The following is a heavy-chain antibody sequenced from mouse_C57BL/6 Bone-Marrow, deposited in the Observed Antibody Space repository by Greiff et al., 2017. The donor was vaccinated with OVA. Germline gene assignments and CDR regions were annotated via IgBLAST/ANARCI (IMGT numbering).Heavy chain of an antibody. Sequence: EVMLVESGGGLVQPGESLKLSCESNEYEFPSHDMSWVRKTPEKRLELVAAINSDGGSTYYPDTMERRFIISRDNTKKTLYLQMSSLRSEDTALYYCARHGYYYGSSYDAMDYWGQGTSVTVSS. CDR3: ARHGYYYGSSYDAMDY. CDR2: INSDGGST. D-gene: IGHD1-1*01. V-gene: IGHV5-2*03. J-gene: IGHJ4*01. CDR1: EYEFPSHD.